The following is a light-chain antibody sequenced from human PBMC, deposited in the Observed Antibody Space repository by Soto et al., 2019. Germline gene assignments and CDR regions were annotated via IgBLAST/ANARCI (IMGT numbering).Light chain of an antibody. J-gene: IGKJ1*01. V-gene: IGKV1-39*01. Sequence: DIHMTQSPSSLSASVGDTVTITCRASQNIDMYLNWYQQKPGKAPRVLISDASNLQSGVPSRFSGSGSGTDFTLTISSLQPEDFASYFCQHTFNSPPWTFGQGTKVEVK. CDR3: QHTFNSPPWT. CDR2: DAS. CDR1: QNIDMY.